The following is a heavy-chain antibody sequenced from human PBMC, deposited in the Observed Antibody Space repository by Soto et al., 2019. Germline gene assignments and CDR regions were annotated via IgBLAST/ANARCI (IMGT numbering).Heavy chain of an antibody. CDR3: AKGIGPRSGSGGDY. D-gene: IGHD3-10*01. V-gene: IGHV3-30*18. CDR1: GFTFSSYG. J-gene: IGHJ4*02. Sequence: QVQLVESGGGVVQPGRSLRLSCAASGFTFSSYGMHWVRQAPGKGLEWVAAISYDGSDKYYADSLKGRFTISRDNSKNTLFLQMSSLRLEDTAVYYCAKGIGPRSGSGGDYWGQGTLVTVSS. CDR2: ISYDGSDK.